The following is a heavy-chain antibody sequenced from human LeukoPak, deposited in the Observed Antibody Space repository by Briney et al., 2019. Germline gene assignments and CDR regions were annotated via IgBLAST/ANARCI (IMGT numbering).Heavy chain of an antibody. CDR2: INHSGST. CDR3: ARVSRPTRFFDY. V-gene: IGHV4-34*01. D-gene: IGHD3-16*01. J-gene: IGHJ4*02. Sequence: SETLSLTCAVYGGSFSGYYWSWIRQPPGKGREWIGEINHSGSTNYNPSLKSRVTISVDTSKNQFSLKLSSVTAADTAVYYCARVSRPTRFFDYWGQGTLVTVSS. CDR1: GGSFSGYY.